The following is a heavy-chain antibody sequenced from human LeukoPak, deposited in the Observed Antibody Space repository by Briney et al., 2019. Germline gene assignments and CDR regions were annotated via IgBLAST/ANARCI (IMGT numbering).Heavy chain of an antibody. Sequence: GGSLGLSCAASGFTFSSYSMNWVRQAPGKGLEWVSSISSSSSYIYYADSVKGRFTISRDNAKNSLYLQMNSLRAEDTAVYYCAREYDSSGYYHLFDYWGQGTLVTVSS. D-gene: IGHD3-22*01. J-gene: IGHJ4*02. CDR2: ISSSSSYI. V-gene: IGHV3-21*01. CDR3: AREYDSSGYYHLFDY. CDR1: GFTFSSYS.